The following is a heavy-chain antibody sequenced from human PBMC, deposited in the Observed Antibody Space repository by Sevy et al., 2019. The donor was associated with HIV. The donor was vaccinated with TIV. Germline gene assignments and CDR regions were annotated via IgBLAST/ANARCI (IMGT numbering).Heavy chain of an antibody. Sequence: GGSLRLSCAASGFNVNDNYMTWVRQAPGKGLEWVSIIHADGSSYYADSVKGRFTMSRDDSKNIVNLQMNSLRADDTAVYYCARDRRFCGNECYLYYYYGMDVGGQGTALTVSS. CDR2: IHADGSS. J-gene: IGHJ6*02. V-gene: IGHV3-53*01. CDR1: GFNVNDNY. D-gene: IGHD3-16*02. CDR3: ARDRRFCGNECYLYYYYGMDV.